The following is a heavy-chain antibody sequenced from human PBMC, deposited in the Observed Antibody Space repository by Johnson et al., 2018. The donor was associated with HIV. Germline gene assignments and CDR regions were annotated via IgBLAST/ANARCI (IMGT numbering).Heavy chain of an antibody. J-gene: IGHJ3*02. D-gene: IGHD3-22*01. Sequence: VQLVESGGGVVQPGRSLKLSCAASGFTFSSNYMSWVRQAPGKGLEWVSVIYSGGSTHYADSVKGRFTMSRDNSKNTLYLQMKSLRGEDTAVYYCARASRVVIGPDGFDIWGQGTMVTVSS. V-gene: IGHV3-66*02. CDR3: ARASRVVIGPDGFDI. CDR2: IYSGGST. CDR1: GFTFSSNY.